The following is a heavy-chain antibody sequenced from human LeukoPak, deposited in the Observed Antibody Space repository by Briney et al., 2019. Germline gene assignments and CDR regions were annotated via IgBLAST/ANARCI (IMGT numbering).Heavy chain of an antibody. CDR1: GFTFSDYY. V-gene: IGHV3-11*01. J-gene: IGHJ4*02. CDR3: ARDPYCGGDCYSDY. CDR2: ISSSGSTI. Sequence: PGGSLRLSCAASGFTFSDYYMGWIRQAPGKGLEWVSYISSSGSTIYYADSVKGRFTISRDNAKNSLYLQMNSLRAEDTAVYYCARDPYCGGDCYSDYWGQGTLVTVSS. D-gene: IGHD2-21*02.